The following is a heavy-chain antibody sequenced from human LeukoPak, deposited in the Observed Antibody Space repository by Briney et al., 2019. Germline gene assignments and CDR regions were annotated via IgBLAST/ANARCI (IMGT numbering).Heavy chain of an antibody. CDR1: GFTFSIYA. V-gene: IGHV3-23*01. D-gene: IGHD6-19*01. CDR3: ARGHSSGWFYFDH. J-gene: IGHJ4*02. CDR2: ISSSGGST. Sequence: PGGSLRLSCAASGFTFSIYAMSCVRHAPGKGLEWVSNISSSGGSTHYEDSVKGRFTISRDNSKNTLNLQMNSLRAEDTAVYYCARGHSSGWFYFDHWGQGTLVTVSS.